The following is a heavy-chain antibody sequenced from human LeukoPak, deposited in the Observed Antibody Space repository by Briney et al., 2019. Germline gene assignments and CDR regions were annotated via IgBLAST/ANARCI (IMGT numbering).Heavy chain of an antibody. Sequence: GGSLRLSRAASGFTFDDSVMSWVRQVPGKGLEWVSGINWNGGSTGYVDSVKGRFTISRDNAKNSLYLQMNSLRAEDTALYYCARDWFTRLGELSPDRAFDYWGQGTLVTVSS. J-gene: IGHJ4*02. CDR2: INWNGGST. V-gene: IGHV3-20*04. D-gene: IGHD3-16*02. CDR1: GFTFDDSV. CDR3: ARDWFTRLGELSPDRAFDY.